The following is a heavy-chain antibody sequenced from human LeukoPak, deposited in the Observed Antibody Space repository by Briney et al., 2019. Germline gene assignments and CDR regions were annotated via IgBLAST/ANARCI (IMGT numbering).Heavy chain of an antibody. CDR2: LSGSGGST. V-gene: IGHV3-23*01. D-gene: IGHD5-18*01. J-gene: IGHJ4*02. Sequence: GGSLRLSCAASGFTFSSYAMSWVRQAPGKGLEWVPALSGSGGSTYYADSVKGRFTISGDNSKNTLYLQMNSLRAEDTAVYYCAKMRGYSYGSSYYFDYWGQGTLVTVSS. CDR1: GFTFSSYA. CDR3: AKMRGYSYGSSYYFDY.